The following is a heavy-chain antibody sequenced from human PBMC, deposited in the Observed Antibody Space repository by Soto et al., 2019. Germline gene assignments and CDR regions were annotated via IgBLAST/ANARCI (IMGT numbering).Heavy chain of an antibody. J-gene: IGHJ6*02. CDR2: IYYSGST. Sequence: SETLSLTCTVSGGSISSYYWSWIRQPPGKGLEWIGYIYYSGSTNYNPSLKSRVTISVDTSKNQFSLKLSSVTAADTAVYYCARGRTFGGVIVLWDYYYGMDVWGQGTTVTVSS. CDR3: ARGRTFGGVIVLWDYYYGMDV. CDR1: GGSISSYY. V-gene: IGHV4-59*12. D-gene: IGHD3-16*02.